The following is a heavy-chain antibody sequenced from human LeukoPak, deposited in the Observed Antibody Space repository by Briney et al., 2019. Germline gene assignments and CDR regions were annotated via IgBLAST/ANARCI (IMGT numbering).Heavy chain of an antibody. J-gene: IGHJ6*02. CDR3: ARESKGESYDFWSGYYYYYYGMDV. V-gene: IGHV4-59*01. CDR1: GGSLSSYY. D-gene: IGHD3-3*01. Sequence: PSETLSLTCTVSGGSLSSYYWSWIRQPPGKGLEWIGYIYYSGSTNYNPSLKSRVTISVDTSKNQFSLKLSSVTAADTAVYYCARESKGESYDFWSGYYYYYYGMDVWGQGTTVTVSS. CDR2: IYYSGST.